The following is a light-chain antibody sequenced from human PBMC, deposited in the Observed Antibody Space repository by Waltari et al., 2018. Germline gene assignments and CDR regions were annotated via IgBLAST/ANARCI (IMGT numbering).Light chain of an antibody. CDR1: QSVSSSY. CDR3: QQYGSSPWT. CDR2: GAS. J-gene: IGKJ1*01. V-gene: IGKV3-20*01. Sequence: ESVLTQSPGTLSLSPGERATRSCRASQSVSSSYLAWYQQKPGKAPRVLIHGASNRATGIPDRFSGSGSGTDFTLTISSLEPEDFAVYYCQQYGSSPWTFGQGTKVEIK.